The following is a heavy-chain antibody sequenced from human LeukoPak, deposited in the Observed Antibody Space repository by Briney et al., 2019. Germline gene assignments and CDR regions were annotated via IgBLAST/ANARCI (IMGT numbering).Heavy chain of an antibody. CDR2: IYSGGGT. Sequence: PGGSLRLSCAASGFTVSSDFMTWVRQAPGKGLEWVSVIYSGGGTDYADSVKGRFTISKDNSRNTLYLQMNSLRAEDTAVYYCARGLYYYEPWGQGTLVTVSS. CDR1: GFTVSSDF. V-gene: IGHV3-66*01. D-gene: IGHD3-22*01. CDR3: ARGLYYYEP. J-gene: IGHJ5*02.